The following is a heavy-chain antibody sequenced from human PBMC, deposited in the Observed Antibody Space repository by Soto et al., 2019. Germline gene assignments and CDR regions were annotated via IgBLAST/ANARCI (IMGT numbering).Heavy chain of an antibody. D-gene: IGHD3-10*01. CDR2: IFYTGYT. V-gene: IGHV4-59*01. J-gene: IGHJ5*02. Sequence: TRRATCTVSGGSTRAYCWSWIRQPPGKQLEWIGYIFYTGYTTYNPSLKSRAPISLDTSRNQFSLRLSSVTAADTAVYYCAREIGEWFGDSLPHSWLDAWSRATLVTVT. CDR1: GGSTRAYC. CDR3: AREIGEWFGDSLPHSWLDA.